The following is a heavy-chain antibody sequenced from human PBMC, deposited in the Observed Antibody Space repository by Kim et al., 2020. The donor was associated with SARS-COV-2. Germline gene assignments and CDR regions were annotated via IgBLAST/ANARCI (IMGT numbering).Heavy chain of an antibody. V-gene: IGHV3-33*01. CDR2: IWHDGSNK. J-gene: IGHJ6*02. Sequence: GGSQRLSCAASGFNFSTYGMHWVRQAPGKGLEWVAVIWHDGSNKYYGDSVKGRFTVSRDNSKNTLYLQMNSLRAEDTAVYFCARDRDFWSGHYSHYGMDVWGQGTTVTVSS. D-gene: IGHD3-3*01. CDR1: GFNFSTYG. CDR3: ARDRDFWSGHYSHYGMDV.